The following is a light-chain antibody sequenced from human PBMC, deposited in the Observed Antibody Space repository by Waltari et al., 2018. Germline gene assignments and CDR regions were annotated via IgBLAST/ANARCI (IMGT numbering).Light chain of an antibody. Sequence: EIVMTQSPATLSVSPGETATLSGRASQSVSSNLAWYQQKPGQAPRLLIYGTSTRATGIPARFSGSGSGTEFTLTINSLQSEDFAVYYCQQYNNWPPLTFGGGTKVEIK. CDR2: GTS. J-gene: IGKJ4*01. CDR3: QQYNNWPPLT. V-gene: IGKV3-15*01. CDR1: QSVSSN.